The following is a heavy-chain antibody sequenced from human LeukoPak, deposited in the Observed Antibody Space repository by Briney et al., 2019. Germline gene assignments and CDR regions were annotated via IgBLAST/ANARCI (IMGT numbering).Heavy chain of an antibody. CDR3: ARSYCGGDCYSHYYYYMDV. V-gene: IGHV5-51*01. CDR2: IYPGDSDT. CDR1: GYSFTSYW. J-gene: IGHJ6*03. D-gene: IGHD2-21*01. Sequence: GEPMKISCKGSGYSFTSYWIGWVRQMPGKGLEWMGIIYPGDSDTRYSPSFQGQVTISADKSISTAYLQWSSLKASDTAMYYCARSYCGGDCYSHYYYYMDVWGKGTTVTVSS.